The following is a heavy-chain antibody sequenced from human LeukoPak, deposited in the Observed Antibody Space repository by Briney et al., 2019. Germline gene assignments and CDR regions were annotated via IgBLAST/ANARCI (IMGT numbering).Heavy chain of an antibody. V-gene: IGHV3-23*01. CDR1: GFTFSSYA. Sequence: PGGSLRLSCAASGFTFSSYAMSWVRQAPGKGLEWVSAISGSGGSTYYAGSVKGRFTISRDNSKNTLYLQMNSLRAEDTAVYYCAKVPNQRFYYYYMDVWGKGTTVTVSS. CDR3: AKVPNQRFYYYYMDV. D-gene: IGHD1-14*01. J-gene: IGHJ6*03. CDR2: ISGSGGST.